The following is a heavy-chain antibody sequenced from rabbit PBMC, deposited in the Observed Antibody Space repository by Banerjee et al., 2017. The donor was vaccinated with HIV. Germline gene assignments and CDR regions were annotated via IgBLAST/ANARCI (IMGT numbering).Heavy chain of an antibody. CDR2: IGSGGSDST. Sequence: QEQLEESGGDLVKPEGSLTLTCKASGLDFSSSYWICWVRQAPGKGLEWIACIGSGGSDSTYYASWSKGRFTISKASSTTVTLQMTSLTAADTATYFCASSVTYYYFNLWGPGTLVTVS. D-gene: IGHD1-1*01. J-gene: IGHJ4*01. CDR1: GLDFSSSYW. V-gene: IGHV1S45*01. CDR3: ASSVTYYYFNL.